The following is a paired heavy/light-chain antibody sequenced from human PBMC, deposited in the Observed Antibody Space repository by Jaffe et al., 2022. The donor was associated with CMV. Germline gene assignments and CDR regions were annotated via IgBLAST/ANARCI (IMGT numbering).Heavy chain of an antibody. CDR3: ARGVPGYNWNYPYFDS. D-gene: IGHD1-7*01. V-gene: IGHV3-11*01. Sequence: QVQVVESGGGLVNPGGSLRLSCAASGFTFSDHYMGWVRQAPGKGLEWISYISSSGTMIFDADSVKGRFTISRDNAKNSLFLQMNSLRAEDTAVYYCARGVPGYNWNYPYFDSWGQGTLVTVSS. CDR2: ISSSGTMI. CDR1: GFTFSDHY. J-gene: IGHJ4*02.
Light chain of an antibody. Sequence: SYELTQPPSVSVSPGQTARITCSGDELPKQYAFWYQQKPGQAPVLVIYKDTKRPSGIPERFSGSSSGTTVTLTISGVQAEDEADYYCQSADSNTPPVVFGGGTKLTVL. CDR3: QSADSNTPPVV. J-gene: IGLJ2*01. CDR1: ELPKQY. CDR2: KDT. V-gene: IGLV3-25*03.